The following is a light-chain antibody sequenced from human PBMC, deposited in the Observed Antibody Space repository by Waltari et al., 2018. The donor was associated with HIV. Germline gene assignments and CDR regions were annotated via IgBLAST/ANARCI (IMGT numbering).Light chain of an antibody. J-gene: IGLJ2*01. CDR2: EDR. Sequence: SYELTQEPSVSVSPGQTASIACSGDKWGDRFVWWYQQKAGQSPVLVINEDRKRPSGIPERFSGSNSGNTATLTISGTQVIDDADYYGQAWDSTTVVFGGGTKLTVL. CDR1: KWGDRF. V-gene: IGLV3-1*01. CDR3: QAWDSTTVV.